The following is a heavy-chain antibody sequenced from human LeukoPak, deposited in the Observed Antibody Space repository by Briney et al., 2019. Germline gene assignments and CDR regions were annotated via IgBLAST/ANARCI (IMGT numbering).Heavy chain of an antibody. CDR2: ISAYNGNT. J-gene: IGHJ3*01. Sequence: ASVKVSCKASGYTFTNYGISWVRQAPGQGLGWMGWISAYNGNTNYAQKLQGRVTMTTDTSTTTAYMELRSLRSDDTAVYYCAKCSGGSCYPGDAFDVWGQGTMVTVSS. V-gene: IGHV1-18*01. CDR3: AKCSGGSCYPGDAFDV. D-gene: IGHD2-15*01. CDR1: GYTFTNYG.